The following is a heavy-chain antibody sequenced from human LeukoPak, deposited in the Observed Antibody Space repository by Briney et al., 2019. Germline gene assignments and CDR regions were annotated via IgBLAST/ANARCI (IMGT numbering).Heavy chain of an antibody. D-gene: IGHD1-26*01. J-gene: IGHJ3*02. V-gene: IGHV1-18*01. Sequence: ASVKVSCKASGYTFTSYGISWVRQAPGQGLEWMGWISAYNGNTNYAQKLQGRVTMTTDTSTSTAYMELRSLRSDDTAVYYCARDPGGQWEDGAFDIWGQGTMVTVSS. CDR1: GYTFTSYG. CDR3: ARDPGGQWEDGAFDI. CDR2: ISAYNGNT.